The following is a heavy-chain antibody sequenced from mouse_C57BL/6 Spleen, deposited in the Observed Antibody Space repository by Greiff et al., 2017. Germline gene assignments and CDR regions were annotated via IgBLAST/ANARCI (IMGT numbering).Heavy chain of an antibody. CDR2: INPYNGGT. V-gene: IGHV1-19*01. CDR3: ARAGDYAMDY. J-gene: IGHJ4*01. Sequence: EVQLQQSGPVLVKPGASVKMSCKASGYTFTDYYMNWVKQSHGKSLEWIGVINPYNGGTSYNQKFKGKATLTVDKSSSTAYMELNSRTSEDGAVYDCARAGDYAMDYWGQGTSVTVSS. CDR1: GYTFTDYY.